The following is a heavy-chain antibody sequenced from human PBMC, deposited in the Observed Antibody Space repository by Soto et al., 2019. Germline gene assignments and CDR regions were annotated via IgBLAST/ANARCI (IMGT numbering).Heavy chain of an antibody. Sequence: QVQLVQSGAEVKKPGSSVKVSCKASGGTLSNYAIAWVRLAPGQGLEWVGGVIPIFSIMKYAQKFQDRVTFTADDSTNTAYMELSSLTSEDTAVYYFARVRTIFGVVNFDYWGQGTLVTVSS. D-gene: IGHD3-3*01. V-gene: IGHV1-69*01. J-gene: IGHJ4*02. CDR1: GGTLSNYA. CDR2: VIPIFSIM. CDR3: ARVRTIFGVVNFDY.